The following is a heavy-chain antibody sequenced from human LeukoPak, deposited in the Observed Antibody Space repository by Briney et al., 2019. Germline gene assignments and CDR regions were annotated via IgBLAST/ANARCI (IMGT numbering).Heavy chain of an antibody. Sequence: GGSLRLSCAAFGFIFSNYWMSWVRRAPGKGLEWVANIKKDGSEKYYVDSVKGRFTISRDNAKNSLYLQMNSLRAEDTAVYYCARHGAGLRYFDWLSPSPLYYGMDVWGQGTTVTVSS. CDR1: GFIFSNYW. J-gene: IGHJ6*02. CDR3: ARHGAGLRYFDWLSPSPLYYGMDV. CDR2: IKKDGSEK. V-gene: IGHV3-7*05. D-gene: IGHD3-9*01.